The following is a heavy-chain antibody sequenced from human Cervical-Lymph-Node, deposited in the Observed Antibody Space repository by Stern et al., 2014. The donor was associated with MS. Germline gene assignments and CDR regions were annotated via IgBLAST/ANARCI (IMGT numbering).Heavy chain of an antibody. CDR2: IYYSLTT. Sequence: QVQLQESGPGLVKPSETLSLTCTVSGGSFSSSRYYWGWVRQPPGKGLEWMGPIYYSLTTYYTPSLKSRFTISLDPPMPQFSLRLNSVTAADTAVYYCARLSRGSLQDWGQGTLVAVAS. V-gene: IGHV4-39*01. J-gene: IGHJ4*02. CDR3: ARLSRGSLQD. D-gene: IGHD6-25*01. CDR1: GGSFSSSRYY.